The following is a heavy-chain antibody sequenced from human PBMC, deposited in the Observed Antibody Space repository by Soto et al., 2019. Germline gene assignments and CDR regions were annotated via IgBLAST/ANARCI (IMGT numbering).Heavy chain of an antibody. J-gene: IGHJ4*02. V-gene: IGHV1-3*01. Sequence: QVQLVQSGAEVKKPGASVKVSCKASGYTFTSYAMHWVRQAPGQRLEWMGWINAGNGNTKYSQKFQGRVTSTRDTSASTAYMELSSLSSEGTAVYYSARDWPSSGYDSTIDYWGQGTLLTVSS. CDR3: ARDWPSSGYDSTIDY. CDR2: INAGNGNT. CDR1: GYTFTSYA. D-gene: IGHD5-12*01.